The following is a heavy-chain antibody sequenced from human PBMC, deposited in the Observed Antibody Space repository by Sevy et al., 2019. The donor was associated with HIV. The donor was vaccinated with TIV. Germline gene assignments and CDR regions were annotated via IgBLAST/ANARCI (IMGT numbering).Heavy chain of an antibody. CDR3: ARDPRLRGYSYGSFDY. CDR1: GYTFTGQY. V-gene: IGHV1-2*02. D-gene: IGHD5-12*01. Sequence: ASVKVSCKASGYTFTGQYIHWVRQAPGQGLEWMGWINPKSGASNYAQEFQGRVTMTRDTSINTAYMELSGLTSDDTAVYYCARDPRLRGYSYGSFDYWGQGTLVTVSS. CDR2: INPKSGAS. J-gene: IGHJ4*02.